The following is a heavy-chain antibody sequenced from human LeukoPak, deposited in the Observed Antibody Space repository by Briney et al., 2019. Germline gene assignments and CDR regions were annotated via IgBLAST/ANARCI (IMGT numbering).Heavy chain of an antibody. CDR1: GFTLSTYS. CDR3: ARGIYYDSSGYLGPDWFDP. V-gene: IGHV3-21*01. Sequence: SGGSLRLSCAASGFTLSTYSMNWVRQAPGKGLEWVSSISSSSSYIYYADSVKGRFTISRDNAKNSLYLQMNSLRAEDTAVYYCARGIYYDSSGYLGPDWFDPWGQGTLVTVSS. J-gene: IGHJ5*02. D-gene: IGHD3-22*01. CDR2: ISSSSSYI.